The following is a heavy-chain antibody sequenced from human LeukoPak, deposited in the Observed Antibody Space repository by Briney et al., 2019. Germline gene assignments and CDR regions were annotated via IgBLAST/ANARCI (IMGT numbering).Heavy chain of an antibody. J-gene: IGHJ4*02. D-gene: IGHD2-8*01. Sequence: GSLRLSCVASGFTFSRYWMSWVRQAPGKGLEWVAKIKEDESEKYYVDSVKGRFTISRDNAKNSVYLQMNSLRAEDTALYYCARGVYAYDYWGQGTLVTVSS. CDR1: GFTFSRYW. CDR2: IKEDESEK. V-gene: IGHV3-7*01. CDR3: ARGVYAYDY.